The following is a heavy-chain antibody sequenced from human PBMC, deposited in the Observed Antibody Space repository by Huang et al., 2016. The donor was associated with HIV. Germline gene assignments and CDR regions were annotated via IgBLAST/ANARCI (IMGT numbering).Heavy chain of an antibody. CDR1: GGTVSSFS. CDR3: ARGVGNSNRGFDI. Sequence: QVQLVQSGAEMKKSGSSVKVSCKASGGTVSSFSFTWVRQAPGHGLEWMGGIIPLHATTDLVQKFRGRVTLTADESTNTAFMELSGLTSQDTAVYYCARGVGNSNRGFDIWGQGTLVTVS. D-gene: IGHD5-18*01. CDR2: IIPLHATT. V-gene: IGHV1-69*13. J-gene: IGHJ4*02.